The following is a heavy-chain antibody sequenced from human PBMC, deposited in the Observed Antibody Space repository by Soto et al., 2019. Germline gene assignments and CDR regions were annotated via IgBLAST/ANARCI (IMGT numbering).Heavy chain of an antibody. J-gene: IGHJ6*02. Sequence: ASVKVSCKVSGYTLTELSMHWVRQAPGKGLEWMGGFDPEDGETIYAQKFQGRVTMTEDTSTDTAYMELSSLRSEDTAVYYCATPPGGSGSYYLMGYYGMDVWGQGTTVTVSS. V-gene: IGHV1-24*01. CDR2: FDPEDGET. CDR1: GYTLTELS. CDR3: ATPPGGSGSYYLMGYYGMDV. D-gene: IGHD3-10*01.